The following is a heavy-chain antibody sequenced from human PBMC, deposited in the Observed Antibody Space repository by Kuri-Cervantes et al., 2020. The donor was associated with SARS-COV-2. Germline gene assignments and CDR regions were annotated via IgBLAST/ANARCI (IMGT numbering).Heavy chain of an antibody. Sequence: GESLKISCAASGFTFSSYAMSWVRQAPGKGLEWVSAISGSGGSTYYADSVKGRFTISRDNSKNTLYLQMNSLRAEDTAVYYCARDIGRSVRYFDAFDIWGQGTMVTVSS. J-gene: IGHJ3*02. CDR2: ISGSGGST. CDR1: GFTFSSYA. D-gene: IGHD3-9*01. V-gene: IGHV3-23*01. CDR3: ARDIGRSVRYFDAFDI.